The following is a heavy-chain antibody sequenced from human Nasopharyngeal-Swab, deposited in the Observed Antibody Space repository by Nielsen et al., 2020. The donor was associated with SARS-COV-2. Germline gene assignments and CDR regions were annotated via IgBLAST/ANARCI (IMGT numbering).Heavy chain of an antibody. CDR2: ISSSGSTT. Sequence: GESLKISCAASGFTFSDYYMSWIRQAPGKGLEWVSYISSSGSTTYYADSVKGRFTISRDNAKNSLYLQMNSLRAEDTAVYYCATDYYDSSGAHGVFDYWGQGTLVTVSS. CDR1: GFTFSDYY. V-gene: IGHV3-11*01. CDR3: ATDYYDSSGAHGVFDY. D-gene: IGHD3-22*01. J-gene: IGHJ4*02.